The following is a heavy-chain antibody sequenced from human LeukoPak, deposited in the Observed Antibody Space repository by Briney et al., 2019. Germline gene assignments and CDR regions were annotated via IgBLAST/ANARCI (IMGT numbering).Heavy chain of an antibody. Sequence: PGGSLRLSCAASGFTFSSYAMHWVRQAPGKGLEWASGISWNSGSIGYADSVKGRFTISRDNAKNSLYLQMNSLRAEDTALYYCATSDTGRMVRGEGGYWGQGTLVTVSS. CDR3: ATSDTGRMVRGEGGY. CDR1: GFTFSSYA. D-gene: IGHD3-10*01. J-gene: IGHJ4*02. V-gene: IGHV3-9*01. CDR2: ISWNSGSI.